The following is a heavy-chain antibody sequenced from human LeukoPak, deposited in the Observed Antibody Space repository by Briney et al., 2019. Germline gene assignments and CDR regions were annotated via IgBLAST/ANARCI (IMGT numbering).Heavy chain of an antibody. V-gene: IGHV6-1*01. CDR3: ARRLTQCDCFVP. CDR1: GDSVSSNNVN. D-gene: IGHD2-15*01. J-gene: IGHJ5*02. Sequence: SQTLSLTCAISGDSVSSNNVNWNWIRQSPSRGIEWLGRTYYRSTWYNDYAVSVRGRITVNPDTSKNQFSLHLNSVTPEDTAVYYCARRLTQCDCFVPWGQGILVTVSS. CDR2: TYYRSTWYN.